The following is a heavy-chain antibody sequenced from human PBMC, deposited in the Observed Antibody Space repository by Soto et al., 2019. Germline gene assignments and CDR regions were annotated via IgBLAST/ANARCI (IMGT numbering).Heavy chain of an antibody. J-gene: IGHJ6*02. V-gene: IGHV3-11*01. CDR1: GFTFSDSY. Sequence: QVQLVESGGGLVKPGGSLRLSCAASGFTFSDSYMSWIRQAPGKGLEWISYITFSGNTVYYADSLKGRFTISRDNAKNSLYLQMNRLRAEDTAVYYCARVSCREQYGMDVWGQGTTVTVSS. CDR3: ARVSCREQYGMDV. CDR2: ITFSGNTV.